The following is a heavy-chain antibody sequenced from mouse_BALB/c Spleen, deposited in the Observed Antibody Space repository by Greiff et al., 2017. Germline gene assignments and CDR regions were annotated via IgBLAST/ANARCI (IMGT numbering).Heavy chain of an antibody. Sequence: LQQPGSELVRPGASVKLSCKASGYTFTSYWMHWVKQRHGQGLEWIGNIYPGSGSTNYDEKFKSKGTLTVDTSSSTAYMHLSSLTSEDSAVYYCTRSRYYGSRDWYFDVWGAGTTVTVSS. D-gene: IGHD1-1*01. J-gene: IGHJ1*01. CDR3: TRSRYYGSRDWYFDV. V-gene: IGHV1S22*01. CDR1: GYTFTSYW. CDR2: IYPGSGST.